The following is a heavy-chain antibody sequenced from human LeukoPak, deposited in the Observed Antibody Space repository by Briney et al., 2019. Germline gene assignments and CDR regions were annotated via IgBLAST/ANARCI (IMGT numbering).Heavy chain of an antibody. CDR1: GYSISSGYY. CDR3: ARGSEKTAPGRYFDY. J-gene: IGHJ4*02. Sequence: SETLSLTCTVSGYSISSGYYWGWIRQPPGKGLEWIGSIYHSGSTYYNPSLKSRVTISVDTSKNQFSLKLSSVTAADTAVYCCARGSEKTAPGRYFDYRGQGTLVTVSS. D-gene: IGHD1-14*01. V-gene: IGHV4-38-2*02. CDR2: IYHSGST.